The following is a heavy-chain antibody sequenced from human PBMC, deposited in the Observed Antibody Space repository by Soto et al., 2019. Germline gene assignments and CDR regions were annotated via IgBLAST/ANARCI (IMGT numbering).Heavy chain of an antibody. Sequence: SETLSLTCSVSGGSISTYHWTWIRQPPGKGLEWIGYIYYSGSTNYNPSLKSRVTISVDTSKNQISLKVRSVTAADTAVYYCARDAGVAAAGVDAFDIWGQGTMVTVSS. CDR1: GGSISTYH. CDR3: ARDAGVAAAGVDAFDI. V-gene: IGHV4-59*01. D-gene: IGHD6-13*01. J-gene: IGHJ3*02. CDR2: IYYSGST.